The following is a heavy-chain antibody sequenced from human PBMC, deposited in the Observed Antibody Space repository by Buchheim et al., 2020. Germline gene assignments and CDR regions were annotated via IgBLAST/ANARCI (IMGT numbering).Heavy chain of an antibody. J-gene: IGHJ4*02. D-gene: IGHD2-2*01. V-gene: IGHV3-30*02. Sequence: QVQLVESGGGVVQPGRSLRLSCAASGFTFSSYGMHWVRQAPGKGLEWVAFIRYDGSNKYYAASVKGRFTISRDNSKNTLYLQMNSLRAEDTAVYYCAKDRGVVVPAAMPDYWGQGTL. CDR2: IRYDGSNK. CDR3: AKDRGVVVPAAMPDY. CDR1: GFTFSSYG.